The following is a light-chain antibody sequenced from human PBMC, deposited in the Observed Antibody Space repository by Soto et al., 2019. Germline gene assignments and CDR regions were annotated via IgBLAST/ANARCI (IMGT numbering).Light chain of an antibody. CDR2: GTS. Sequence: EVVLTQSPDTLSLSPGETATLSCRASQAVTGNYLAWYQQKPGQAPRLLIYGTSTSATGIPDRFSGSGSGTDFTLTISRLEPEDFAVYYCQQCGPSLRYTFGQGTKLEIK. CDR1: QAVTGNY. CDR3: QQCGPSLRYT. J-gene: IGKJ2*01. V-gene: IGKV3-20*01.